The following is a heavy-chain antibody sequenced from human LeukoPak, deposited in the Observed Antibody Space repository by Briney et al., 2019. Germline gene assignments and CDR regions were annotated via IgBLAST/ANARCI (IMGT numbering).Heavy chain of an antibody. J-gene: IGHJ2*01. CDR2: ISSSSSTI. CDR3: ARMRDSSGYYYVDWYFDL. Sequence: GGSLRLSCAASGFTFSDYYMSWIRQAPGKGLEWVSYISSSSSTIYYADSVKGRFTISRDNAKTSLYLQMNSLRAEDTVVYYCARMRDSSGYYYVDWYFDLWGRGTLVTVSS. CDR1: GFTFSDYY. V-gene: IGHV3-11*04. D-gene: IGHD3-22*01.